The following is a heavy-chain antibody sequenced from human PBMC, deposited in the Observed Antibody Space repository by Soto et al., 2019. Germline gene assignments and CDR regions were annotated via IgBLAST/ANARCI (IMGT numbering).Heavy chain of an antibody. CDR3: AREAVLMVYDIPYYYYGMDV. CDR1: GGTFSSYA. J-gene: IGHJ6*02. V-gene: IGHV1-69*13. Sequence: GASVKVSCKASGGTFSSYAISWVRQAPGQGLEWMGGIIPIFGTANYAQKFQGRVTITADESTSTAYMELSSLRSEDTAVYYCAREAVLMVYDIPYYYYGMDVWGQGTTVTVSS. CDR2: IIPIFGTA. D-gene: IGHD2-8*01.